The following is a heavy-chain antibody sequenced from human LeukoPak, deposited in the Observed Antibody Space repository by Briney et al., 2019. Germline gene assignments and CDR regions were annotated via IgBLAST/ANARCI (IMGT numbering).Heavy chain of an antibody. CDR2: ISYDGGNK. J-gene: IGHJ4*02. D-gene: IGHD3-10*01. CDR3: ARDLRVTMNGGAAH. CDR1: RFTFSNYG. Sequence: PGRSLRLSCTASRFTFSNYGMHWVRQAPGKGLEWVAVISYDGGNKHYADSVKGRFTISRDNSKNTLYLQMNSLRAEDTAVYYCARDLRVTMNGGAAHWGRGTLVSVSS. V-gene: IGHV3-30*03.